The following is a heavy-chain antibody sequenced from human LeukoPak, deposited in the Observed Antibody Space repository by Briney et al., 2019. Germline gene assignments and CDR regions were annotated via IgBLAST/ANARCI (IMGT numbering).Heavy chain of an antibody. CDR1: GFTFSSYS. CDR2: ISSSGRSI. J-gene: IGHJ4*02. Sequence: GSLRLSCAASGFTFSSYSMNWVRQAPGKGLEWVSYISSSGRSILYADPVKGRFTVSRDNAKNSLYLQMNNLRAEDTAVYYCGREIPSGSYAPDYWGQGILVIVSS. V-gene: IGHV3-21*05. CDR3: GREIPSGSYAPDY. D-gene: IGHD1-26*01.